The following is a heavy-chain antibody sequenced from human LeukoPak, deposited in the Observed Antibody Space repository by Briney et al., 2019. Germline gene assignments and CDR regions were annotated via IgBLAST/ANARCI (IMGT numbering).Heavy chain of an antibody. D-gene: IGHD1-26*01. CDR3: AREWGALAAFDI. CDR1: GGTFSSYA. J-gene: IGHJ3*02. V-gene: IGHV1-69*13. CDR2: IIPIFGTA. Sequence: SVKVSCKASGGTFSSYAISWVRQAPGQGLEWMGGIIPIFGTANYAQKFQGRVTITADESTSTAYMELSSLRSEDTAVYYCAREWGALAAFDIWGQGTMVTVSS.